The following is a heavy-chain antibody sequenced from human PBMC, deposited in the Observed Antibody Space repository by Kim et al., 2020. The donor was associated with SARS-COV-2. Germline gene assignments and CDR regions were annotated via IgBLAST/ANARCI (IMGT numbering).Heavy chain of an antibody. CDR1: GFTVSNNY. CDR3: ARDTPTMATIY. D-gene: IGHD5-18*01. J-gene: IGHJ4*02. V-gene: IGHV3-66*01. CDR2: IYSDGST. Sequence: GGSLRLSCAASGFTVSNNYLSWVRQAPGKGLEWVSVIYSDGSTYYADSVKGRFPISRDNSKNTLYLQVNSLRAEDTAVYYCARDTPTMATIYWGQGTLVTVSS.